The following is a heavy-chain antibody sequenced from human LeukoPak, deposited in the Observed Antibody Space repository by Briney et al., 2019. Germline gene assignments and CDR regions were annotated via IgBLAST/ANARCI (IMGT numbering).Heavy chain of an antibody. D-gene: IGHD6-19*01. V-gene: IGHV1-8*03. CDR1: GYTFTSYD. CDR3: ARAKAVAGPNYYYYYYMDV. CDR2: MNPNSGNT. J-gene: IGHJ6*03. Sequence: ASVKVSCKASGYTFTSYDINWVRQATGQGLEWMGWMNPNSGNTGYAQKFQGRVTITRNTSISTAYMELSSLRSEDTAVYYCARAKAVAGPNYYYYYYMDVWGKGTTVTVSS.